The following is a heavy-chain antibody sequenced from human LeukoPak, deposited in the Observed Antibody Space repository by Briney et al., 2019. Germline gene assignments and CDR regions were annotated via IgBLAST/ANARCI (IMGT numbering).Heavy chain of an antibody. J-gene: IGHJ4*02. Sequence: SGTLSLTCTVSGGSISSYYWSWIRQPPGKGLEWIGYIYYSGSTNYNPSLKSRVTISVDTSKNQFSLKLSSVTAADTAVYYCASIGGFFTDYWGQGTLVTVSP. CDR2: IYYSGST. D-gene: IGHD3-3*01. CDR3: ASIGGFFTDY. CDR1: GGSISSYY. V-gene: IGHV4-59*01.